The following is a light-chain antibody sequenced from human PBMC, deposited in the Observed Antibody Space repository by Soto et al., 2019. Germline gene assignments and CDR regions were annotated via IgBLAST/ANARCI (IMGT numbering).Light chain of an antibody. CDR3: PSYDSSLTSWV. Sequence: QSVLTQPPSVSGAPGQRVTISCTESSSNIGAGYDVHWYQQLPGTAPKLLIYGNSNRPSGVPDRFSGSKSGTSASLAITGLQAEDEADYYCPSYDSSLTSWVFGGGTKVTVL. V-gene: IGLV1-40*01. CDR1: SSNIGAGYD. J-gene: IGLJ3*02. CDR2: GNS.